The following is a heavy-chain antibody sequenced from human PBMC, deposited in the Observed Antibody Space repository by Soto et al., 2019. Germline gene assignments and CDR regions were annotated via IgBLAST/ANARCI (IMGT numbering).Heavy chain of an antibody. J-gene: IGHJ5*01. CDR2: ISYDGSNK. V-gene: IGHV3-30*18. CDR3: AKEPNSGYDFKYWFVY. CDR1: GFTFRSYG. Sequence: QVQLVESGGGVVQPGRSLRLSCAASGFTFRSYGMHWVRQAPGKGLEWVAVISYDGSNKYYADSVKGRFTMSRDNSKNTRYLQMSSLRAENTGGYYCAKEPNSGYDFKYWFVYWGQGTLVTVS. D-gene: IGHD5-12*01.